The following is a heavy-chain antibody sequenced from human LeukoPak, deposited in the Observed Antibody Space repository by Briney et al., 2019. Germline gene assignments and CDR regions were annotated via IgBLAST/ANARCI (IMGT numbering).Heavy chain of an antibody. D-gene: IGHD2-15*01. CDR1: GFTFSSYG. Sequence: GGSLRLSCAASGFTFSSYGMHWVRQAPGKGLEWVAFIRYDGSNKYYADSVKGRFTISRDNSKNTLYLQMNSLRAEDTAVYYCASRPRLVVVAPTVYWGQGTLVTVSS. CDR2: IRYDGSNK. J-gene: IGHJ4*02. CDR3: ASRPRLVVVAPTVY. V-gene: IGHV3-30*02.